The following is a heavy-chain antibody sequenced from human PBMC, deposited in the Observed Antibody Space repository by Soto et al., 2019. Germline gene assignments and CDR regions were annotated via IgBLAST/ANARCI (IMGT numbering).Heavy chain of an antibody. CDR1: GFTFSTYA. D-gene: IGHD6-13*01. Sequence: PGGSLRLSCAASGFTFSTYALSWVRQGPGTGLEWVSTISGSIGNTYYADSVKGRFTISRDNSKDTMFLQMNNLSAEDTAIYFCAKGALQQQLSFVSWGQGTLVTVSS. CDR2: ISGSIGNT. CDR3: AKGALQQQLSFVS. J-gene: IGHJ1*01. V-gene: IGHV3-23*01.